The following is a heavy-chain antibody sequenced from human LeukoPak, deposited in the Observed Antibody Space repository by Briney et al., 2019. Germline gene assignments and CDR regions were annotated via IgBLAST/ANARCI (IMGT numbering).Heavy chain of an antibody. CDR1: GFTSSSYS. V-gene: IGHV3-48*01. Sequence: GGSLRLSCAASGFTSSSYSMNWVRQAPGKGLEWVSYISSSSSTIYYADSVKGRFTISRDNAKNSLYLQMNSLRAEDTAVYYCARVGIAAAGTPMDFDYWGQGTLVTVSS. CDR3: ARVGIAAAGTPMDFDY. D-gene: IGHD6-13*01. CDR2: ISSSSSTI. J-gene: IGHJ4*02.